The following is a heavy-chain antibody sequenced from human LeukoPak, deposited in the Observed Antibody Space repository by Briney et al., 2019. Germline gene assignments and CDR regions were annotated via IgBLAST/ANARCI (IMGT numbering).Heavy chain of an antibody. CDR2: LSAYSGST. D-gene: IGHD3-16*02. CDR1: GYTFTSYG. CDR3: AITLNIVGVIGIHLLVVY. J-gene: IGHJ4*02. V-gene: IGHV1-18*01. Sequence: ASVKVSCEASGYTFTSYGMSWVRQGPGKGLEWVGWLSAYSGSTNYAQKLQGRVTMSTDTSTSTAYLELGRLRSDDTAVYYCAITLNIVGVIGIHLLVVYWGGGGQVTLS.